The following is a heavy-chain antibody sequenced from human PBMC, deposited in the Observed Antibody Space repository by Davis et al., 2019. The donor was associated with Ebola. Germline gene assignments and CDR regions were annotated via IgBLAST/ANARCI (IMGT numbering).Heavy chain of an antibody. D-gene: IGHD3-3*01. CDR1: GGSISSGGYY. J-gene: IGHJ5*02. CDR3: ARGSPTIFGGGRWFDP. V-gene: IGHV4-30-4*08. CDR2: IYYSGST. Sequence: SETLSLTCTVSGGSISSGGYYWSWIRQHPGKGLEWIGYIYYSGSTYYNPSLKSRVTISIDRSKNQFSLKLSSVTAADTAVYYCARGSPTIFGGGRWFDPWGQGTLVTVSS.